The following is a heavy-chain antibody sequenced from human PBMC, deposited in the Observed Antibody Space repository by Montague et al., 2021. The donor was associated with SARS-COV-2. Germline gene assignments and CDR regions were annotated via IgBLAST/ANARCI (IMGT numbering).Heavy chain of an antibody. J-gene: IGHJ4*02. CDR2: IYYSGST. CDR3: ARKTSRGLTIFGVVTASYCFDY. Sequence: SETLSLTCTVSGGSISSSSYFWGWIRQPPGKGLEWIGSIYYSGSTYHNPSLKCRVTISVDTSKNQFSLKLSSVTAADTAVFYRARKTSRGLTIFGVVTASYCFDYWGQGTLVTVSS. CDR1: GGSISSSSYF. D-gene: IGHD3-3*01. V-gene: IGHV4-39*01.